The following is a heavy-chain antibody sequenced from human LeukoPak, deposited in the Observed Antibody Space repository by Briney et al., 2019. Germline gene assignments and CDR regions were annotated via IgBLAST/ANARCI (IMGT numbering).Heavy chain of an antibody. D-gene: IGHD6-19*01. CDR3: AKDVVPDSGWDFDY. CDR2: IYPSGDST. Sequence: PGGSLRLSCAASGFTFRNYAMSWVRQDPGKGLEWVSSIYPSGDSTFYADSVKGRFTISRDNSKNTLYLQMSSLRTEDTAIYYCAKDVVPDSGWDFDYWGQGTLVTVSS. CDR1: GFTFRNYA. V-gene: IGHV3-23*01. J-gene: IGHJ4*02.